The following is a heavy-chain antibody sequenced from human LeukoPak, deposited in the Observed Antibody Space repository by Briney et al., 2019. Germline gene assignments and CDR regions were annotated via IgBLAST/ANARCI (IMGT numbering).Heavy chain of an antibody. CDR2: IIPIFGTA. CDR1: GGTFSSYA. D-gene: IGHD3-22*01. CDR3: ARVLPYDSSGYSD. Sequence: SVKVSCKASGGTFSSYAISWVRQAPGQGLEWMGGIIPIFGTANYAQKFQGRVRTTADESTSTAYMELSSLRSEDTAVYYCARVLPYDSSGYSDWGQGTLVTVSS. V-gene: IGHV1-69*01. J-gene: IGHJ4*02.